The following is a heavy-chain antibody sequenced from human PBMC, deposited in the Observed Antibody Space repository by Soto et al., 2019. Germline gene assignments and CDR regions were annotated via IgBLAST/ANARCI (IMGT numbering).Heavy chain of an antibody. CDR3: AKTYYYGSGNYGPPDY. V-gene: IGHV3-23*01. D-gene: IGHD3-10*01. Sequence: PGGSLRLSCVASGFTFSSYAMSWVRQPPGKGLEWVSAISGSGGNTYYVDSVKGRFAISRDNSKNTLYLQMNSLRAEDTAIYYCAKTYYYGSGNYGPPDYWGQGTLVTVSS. CDR2: ISGSGGNT. J-gene: IGHJ4*02. CDR1: GFTFSSYA.